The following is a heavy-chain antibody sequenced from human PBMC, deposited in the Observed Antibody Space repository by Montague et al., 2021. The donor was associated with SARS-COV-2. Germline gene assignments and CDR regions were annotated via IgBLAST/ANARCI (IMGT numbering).Heavy chain of an antibody. D-gene: IGHD4-23*01. CDR3: ARWDPQTLTLIGLRGKSASDY. CDR2: INHSGTT. V-gene: IGHV4-34*01. J-gene: IGHJ4*02. CDR1: GGSFSGYY. Sequence: SETLSLTCAVYGGSFSGYYWTWIRQSPGKGLEWIAEINHSGTTNYNFNPSLRIRVTISAYTSKSQFSLKLSSVTAADTGVYYCARWDPQTLTLIGLRGKSASDYWGQGTLVTVSS.